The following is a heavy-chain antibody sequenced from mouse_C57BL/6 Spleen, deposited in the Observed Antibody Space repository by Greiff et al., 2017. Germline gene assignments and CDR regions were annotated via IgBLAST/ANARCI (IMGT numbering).Heavy chain of an antibody. CDR3: ASIYYDYEFAY. J-gene: IGHJ3*01. CDR1: GFTFTDYY. CDR2: IRNKANGYTT. D-gene: IGHD2-4*01. Sequence: DVMLVESGGGLVQPGGSLSLSCAASGFTFTDYYMSWVRQPPGKALEWLGFIRNKANGYTTEYSASVKGRFTISRDNSQSILYRQMNALRAEDSSTYYCASIYYDYEFAYWGQGTLVTVSA. V-gene: IGHV7-3*01.